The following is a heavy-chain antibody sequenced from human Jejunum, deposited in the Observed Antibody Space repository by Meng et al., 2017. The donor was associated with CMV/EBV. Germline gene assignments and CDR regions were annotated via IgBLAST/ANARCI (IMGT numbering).Heavy chain of an antibody. CDR1: GFTFNNYA. J-gene: IGHJ4*02. V-gene: IGHV3-30*03. Sequence: SGFTFNNYARDWVRQAPGKGLECVAIISFNGRNKYYADSVKGRFTISRDDSKNTVYLEMNSLRPEDTAVYYCARQQGYFDSTMAYFDSWGQGALVTVSS. CDR2: ISFNGRNK. D-gene: IGHD3-22*01. CDR3: ARQQGYFDSTMAYFDS.